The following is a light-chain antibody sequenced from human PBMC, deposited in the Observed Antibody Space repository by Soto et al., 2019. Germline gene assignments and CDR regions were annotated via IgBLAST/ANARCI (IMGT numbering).Light chain of an antibody. CDR1: QSIRNN. J-gene: IGKJ4*01. CDR2: GAS. V-gene: IGKV3-15*01. Sequence: EIVMTQSPATLSVSPGERVTLSCRASQSIRNNLAWYQQKPGQAPRLLIYGASTKATGVPARFSGSGSGTEFTLTISSLQSEDFAVYYCQHYNNWPTGILSFGGGTKVEIK. CDR3: QHYNNWPTGILS.